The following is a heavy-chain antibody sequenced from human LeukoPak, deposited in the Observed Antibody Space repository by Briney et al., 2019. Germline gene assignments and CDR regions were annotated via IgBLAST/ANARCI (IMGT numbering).Heavy chain of an antibody. CDR1: GGTFSSYA. V-gene: IGHV1-46*03. Sequence: ASVKVSCKASGGTFSSYAISWVRQAPGQGLEWMGIINPSGGSTSYAQKFQGRVTMTRDTSTSTVYMELSSLRSEDTAVYYCARDRDPAGGYCPFDHWGQGTLVTVSS. CDR2: INPSGGST. D-gene: IGHD2-21*01. J-gene: IGHJ4*02. CDR3: ARDRDPAGGYCPFDH.